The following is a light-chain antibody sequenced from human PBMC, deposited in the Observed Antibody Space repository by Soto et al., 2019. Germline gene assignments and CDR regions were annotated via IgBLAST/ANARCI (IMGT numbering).Light chain of an antibody. CDR1: SSAVGSYRL. J-gene: IGLJ1*01. CDR3: CSSAPSRTFV. CDR2: EGT. Sequence: QSALTQPASVSGSPGQSITISCTGSSSAVGSYRLVSWYQHHPGKVPKLIIYEGTKRPSGVSNRFSGSEPSKTASLTISGLQAEDEADYYCCSSAPSRTFVFGTGTKLTVL. V-gene: IGLV2-23*01.